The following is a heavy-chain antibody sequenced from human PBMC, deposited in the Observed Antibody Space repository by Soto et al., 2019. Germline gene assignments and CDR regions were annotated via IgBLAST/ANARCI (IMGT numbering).Heavy chain of an antibody. V-gene: IGHV3-30*18. CDR1: GFTFSDYD. Sequence: QVQLVESGGGVVQPGRSLRLSCAASGFTFSDYDMHWVRQAPGKVLEWVAVISYDGSNKYYADSVKGRFTLSRDNSKNTVYLQLNSLRAEDTAVYYCAKDDYGMDVWGQGITVTVSS. CDR2: ISYDGSNK. CDR3: AKDDYGMDV. J-gene: IGHJ6*02.